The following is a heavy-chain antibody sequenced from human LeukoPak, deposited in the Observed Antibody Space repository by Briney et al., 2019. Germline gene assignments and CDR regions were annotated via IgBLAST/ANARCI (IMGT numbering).Heavy chain of an antibody. V-gene: IGHV3-21*04. CDR3: AKDRSGYDYYGQYYFDY. D-gene: IGHD5-12*01. CDR1: GFTFSSYS. J-gene: IGHJ4*02. CDR2: ISSSSSYI. Sequence: PGGSLRLSCAASGFTFSSYSMNWVRQAPGKGLEWVSSISSSSSYIYYADSVKGRFSISRDNAKNSLYLQMDSLRADDTALYYCAKDRSGYDYYGQYYFDYWGQGTLVTVSS.